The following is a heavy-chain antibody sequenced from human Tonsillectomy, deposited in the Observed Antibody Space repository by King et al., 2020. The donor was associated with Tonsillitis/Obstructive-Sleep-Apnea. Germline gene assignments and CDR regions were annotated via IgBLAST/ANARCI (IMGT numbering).Heavy chain of an antibody. CDR2: ISGDGGST. CDR3: AKDKGVRFLEQQDV. Sequence: VQLVESGGGVVQPGGSLRLSCAASGFTFDDYAMHWVRQAPGKGLEGVSLISGDGGSTYYADSVKGRFTISRDNSKNSLYLQMNSLRTEDTALYYCAKDKGVRFLEQQDVWGKGTTVTVSS. J-gene: IGHJ6*04. D-gene: IGHD3-3*01. V-gene: IGHV3-43*02. CDR1: GFTFDDYA.